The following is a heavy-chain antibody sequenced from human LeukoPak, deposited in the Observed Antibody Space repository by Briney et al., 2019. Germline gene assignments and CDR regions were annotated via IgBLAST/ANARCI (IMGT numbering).Heavy chain of an antibody. D-gene: IGHD1-26*01. CDR2: IYYSGST. V-gene: IGHV4-59*01. J-gene: IGHJ3*02. CDR3: ARRRSWPDAFDI. CDR1: GGSISGYH. Sequence: KASETLSLTCTVSGGSISGYHWSWIRQPPGKGLEWIGYIYYSGSTSYNPSLKSRVTISVDTSKNQFSLKLSSVTAADTAVYYCARRRSWPDAFDIWGQGTMVTVSS.